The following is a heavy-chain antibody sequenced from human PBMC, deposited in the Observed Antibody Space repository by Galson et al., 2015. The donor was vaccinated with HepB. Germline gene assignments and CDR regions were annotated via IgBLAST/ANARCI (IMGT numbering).Heavy chain of an antibody. Sequence: SLRLSCADSQLVLGDHWMSWVRQAPGKGLEWVACINQDGSEKNYVDSVKGRFTISRDNARNSLFLQMNTLRVEDTAVYYCARDARHRPILFDPWGQGTLVTVSS. CDR1: QLVLGDHW. V-gene: IGHV3-7*03. CDR2: INQDGSEK. CDR3: ARDARHRPILFDP. D-gene: IGHD3-3*01. J-gene: IGHJ5*02.